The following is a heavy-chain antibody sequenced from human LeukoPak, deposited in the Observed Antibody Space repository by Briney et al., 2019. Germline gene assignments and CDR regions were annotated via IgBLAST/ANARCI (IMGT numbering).Heavy chain of an antibody. V-gene: IGHV1-69*01. D-gene: IGHD5-18*01. CDR3: ARDRVQLWLSGNFDY. CDR1: GGTFSSYA. Sequence: SVKVSCKASGGTFSSYAISWVRQAPGQGLEWMGGIIPIFGTANYAQKFQGRVTITADESTSTAFMELSSLRSEDTAVYYCARDRVQLWLSGNFDYWGQGTLVTVSS. J-gene: IGHJ4*02. CDR2: IIPIFGTA.